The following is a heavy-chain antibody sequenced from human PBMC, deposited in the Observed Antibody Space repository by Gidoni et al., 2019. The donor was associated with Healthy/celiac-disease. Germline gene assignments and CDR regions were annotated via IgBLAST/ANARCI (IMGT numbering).Heavy chain of an antibody. Sequence: EVQLVESGGGLVKPGGSLRLSCAASGFTFSSYSMNWVRQAPGKGLEWVSSISSSSSYIYYADSVKGRFTISRDNAKNSLYLQMNSLRAEDTAVYYCARDMRYSGYENFDYWGQGTLVTVSS. D-gene: IGHD5-12*01. CDR1: GFTFSSYS. CDR2: ISSSSSYI. V-gene: IGHV3-21*01. CDR3: ARDMRYSGYENFDY. J-gene: IGHJ4*02.